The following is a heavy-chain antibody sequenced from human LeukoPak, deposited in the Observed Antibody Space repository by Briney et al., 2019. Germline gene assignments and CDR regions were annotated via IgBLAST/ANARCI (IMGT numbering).Heavy chain of an antibody. V-gene: IGHV3-30*04. CDR3: AKDLNPREAGATIDY. CDR2: ISYDGSNK. Sequence: GRSLRLSCAASGFTFSSYAMHWVRQAPGKGLEWVAVISYDGSNKYYADSVKGRFTISRDNSKNTLYLQMNSLRAEDTAVYHCAKDLNPREAGATIDYWGQGTLVTVSS. D-gene: IGHD1-26*01. J-gene: IGHJ4*02. CDR1: GFTFSSYA.